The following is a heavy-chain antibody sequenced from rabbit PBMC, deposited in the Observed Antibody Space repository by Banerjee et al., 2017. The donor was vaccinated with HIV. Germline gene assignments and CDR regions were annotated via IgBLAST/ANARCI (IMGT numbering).Heavy chain of an antibody. J-gene: IGHJ3*01. Sequence: ACIYADDDDSTGYANWVNGRFSISKTSSTTVTLQMTSLTVADTATYFCARDHRTYTFGGYAYTDLWGQGTLVTVS. CDR3: ARDHRTYTFGGYAYTDL. CDR2: IYADDDDST. D-gene: IGHD6-1*01. V-gene: IGHV1S40*01.